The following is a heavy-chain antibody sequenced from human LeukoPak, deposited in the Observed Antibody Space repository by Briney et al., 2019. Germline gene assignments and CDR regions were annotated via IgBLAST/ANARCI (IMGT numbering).Heavy chain of an antibody. CDR3: AKSDWFDP. CDR1: GFTFSKYW. V-gene: IGHV3-74*01. Sequence: PGGSLRLSCAASGFTFSKYWMHWVRQAPGKGLVWVSRISSDGSSTNYADSVKGRLTISRDNAKNTLYLQMNSLRAEDTAVYYCAKSDWFDPWGQGTLVTVSS. J-gene: IGHJ5*02. CDR2: ISSDGSST.